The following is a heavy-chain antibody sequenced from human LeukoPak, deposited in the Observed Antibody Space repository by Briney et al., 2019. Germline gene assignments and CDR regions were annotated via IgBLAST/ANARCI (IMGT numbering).Heavy chain of an antibody. J-gene: IGHJ4*02. CDR1: GFTFSSYG. D-gene: IGHD6-19*01. V-gene: IGHV3-9*03. Sequence: GGSLRLSCAASGFTFSSYGMHWVRQAPGKGLEWVSGISWNSGSIGYADSVKGRFTISRDNAKNSLYLQMNSLRAEDMALYYCAKATRSQWLALSYFDYWGQGTLVTVSS. CDR2: ISWNSGSI. CDR3: AKATRSQWLALSYFDY.